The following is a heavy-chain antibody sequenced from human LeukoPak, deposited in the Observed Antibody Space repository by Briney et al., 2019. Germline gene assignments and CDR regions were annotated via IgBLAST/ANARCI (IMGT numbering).Heavy chain of an antibody. CDR3: ARDLSNWGDDAFDI. CDR1: GYTFTSYD. J-gene: IGHJ3*02. Sequence: ASVKVSCKASGYTFTSYDINWVRQATGQGLEWMGWMNPNSGNTGYAQKFQGRVTMTRNTSISTAYMELSSLRSEDTAVYYCARDLSNWGDDAFDIWGQGTMVTVSS. CDR2: MNPNSGNT. D-gene: IGHD7-27*01. V-gene: IGHV1-8*01.